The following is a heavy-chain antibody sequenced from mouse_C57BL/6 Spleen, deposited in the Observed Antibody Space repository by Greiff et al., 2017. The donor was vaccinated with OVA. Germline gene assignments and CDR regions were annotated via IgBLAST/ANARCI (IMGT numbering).Heavy chain of an antibody. CDR3: VRHRDSNYVAMDY. CDR2: IRSKSNNYAT. Sequence: EVQGVESGGGLVQPKGSLKLSCAASGFSFNTYAMNWVRQAPGKGLEWVARIRSKSNNYATYYADSVKDRFTISRDDSESMLYLQMNNLKTEDTAMYYCVRHRDSNYVAMDYWGQGTSVTVSS. J-gene: IGHJ4*01. D-gene: IGHD2-5*01. CDR1: GFSFNTYA. V-gene: IGHV10-1*01.